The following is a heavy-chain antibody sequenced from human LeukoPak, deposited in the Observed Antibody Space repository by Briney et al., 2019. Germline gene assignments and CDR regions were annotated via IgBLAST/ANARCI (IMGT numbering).Heavy chain of an antibody. J-gene: IGHJ4*02. CDR1: GFTFSSYG. Sequence: GGSLRLSCAASGFTFSSYGMHWVRQAPGKGLEWVAVISYDGSNKYYADSVKGRFTIPRDNSKNTLYLQMNSLRAEDTAVYYCAKDQSSGYFGYWGQGTLVTVSS. D-gene: IGHD3-22*01. V-gene: IGHV3-30*18. CDR3: AKDQSSGYFGY. CDR2: ISYDGSNK.